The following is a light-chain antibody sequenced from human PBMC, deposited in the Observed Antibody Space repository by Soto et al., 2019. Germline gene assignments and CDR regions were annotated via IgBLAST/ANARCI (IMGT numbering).Light chain of an antibody. Sequence: EIVLTQSPGTLSLSPGKRATLSCRASQSVSSYYLAWYQQKPGQAPRLLIYGASTRATGIPDRFSGSGSGTDFTLTISRLEPEDFAVYYCHQYGSSPLTFGGGTKVEIK. CDR3: HQYGSSPLT. V-gene: IGKV3-20*01. CDR2: GAS. J-gene: IGKJ4*01. CDR1: QSVSSYY.